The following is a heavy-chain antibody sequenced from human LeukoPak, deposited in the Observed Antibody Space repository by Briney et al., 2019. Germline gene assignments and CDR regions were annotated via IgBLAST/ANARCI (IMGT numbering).Heavy chain of an antibody. D-gene: IGHD1-20*01. CDR2: INSDGRTI. CDR3: ARVTVSSSEVIFDY. J-gene: IGHJ4*02. CDR1: GCTFSSYW. V-gene: IGHV3-74*01. Sequence: PGGSLRLSCVASGCTFSSYWMTWVRQAPGKGLVWVSRINSDGRTITFADSVKGRFTISRDNDKNTLYLQMNSLRAEDTAVYYCARVTVSSSEVIFDYWGQGSLVTVSS.